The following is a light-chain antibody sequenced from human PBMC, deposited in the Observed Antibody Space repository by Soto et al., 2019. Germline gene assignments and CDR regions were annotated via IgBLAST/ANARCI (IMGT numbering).Light chain of an antibody. Sequence: DIQMTQSPSSLSASVRDRVTITCRANQTISTYLNWYQQKPGQAPNLLISGASTLQGGLPSRFSGRGSGTDFTLIISNLQPEDFAIYWCQQSYSIPWTFGQGTKVEIK. CDR3: QQSYSIPWT. J-gene: IGKJ1*01. V-gene: IGKV1-39*01. CDR1: QTISTY. CDR2: GAS.